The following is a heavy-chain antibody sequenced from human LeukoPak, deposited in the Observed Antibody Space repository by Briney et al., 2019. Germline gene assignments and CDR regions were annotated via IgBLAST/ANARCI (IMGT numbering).Heavy chain of an antibody. D-gene: IGHD3/OR15-3a*01. V-gene: IGHV3-7*01. CDR3: AGDEGWTFDI. CDR1: GFTFSNYW. J-gene: IGHJ3*02. CDR2: IKQDVSEK. Sequence: GGSLRLSCAASGFTFSNYWMGWFRQAPGKGPEWVAIIKQDVSEKYYVDSGKGRFTISRDNAKNSLYLQMNSLRADDTAVYYCAGDEGWTFDIWGQGTKVTLSS.